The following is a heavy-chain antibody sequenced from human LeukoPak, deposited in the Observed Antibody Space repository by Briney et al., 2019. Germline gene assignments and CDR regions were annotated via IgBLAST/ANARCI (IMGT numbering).Heavy chain of an antibody. J-gene: IGHJ4*02. CDR1: GYAFTSYY. Sequence: ASVKVSCKASGYAFTSYYMHWVRQAPGQGLEWMGIINPSGGSTSYAQKFQGRVTMTRDTSTSTVYMELSSLRSEDTAVYYCARAGELWFGDYWGQGTLVTVSS. D-gene: IGHD3-10*01. CDR2: INPSGGST. CDR3: ARAGELWFGDY. V-gene: IGHV1-46*01.